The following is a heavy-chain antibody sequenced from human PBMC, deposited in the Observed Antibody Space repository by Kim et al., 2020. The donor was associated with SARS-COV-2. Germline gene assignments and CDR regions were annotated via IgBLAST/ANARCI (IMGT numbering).Heavy chain of an antibody. J-gene: IGHJ4*02. CDR3: ARQPYCSASSCHLPFDY. CDR1: GGSISNYY. V-gene: IGHV4-59*08. CDR2: IQNSGST. D-gene: IGHD2-15*01. Sequence: SETLSLTCTVSGGSISNYYWSWIRQSPGKGLEWIGYIQNSGSTNYNPSLKSRVTISVDTSKNQFSLRLTSVTAADTALYYCARQPYCSASSCHLPFDYWGQGILVTVSS.